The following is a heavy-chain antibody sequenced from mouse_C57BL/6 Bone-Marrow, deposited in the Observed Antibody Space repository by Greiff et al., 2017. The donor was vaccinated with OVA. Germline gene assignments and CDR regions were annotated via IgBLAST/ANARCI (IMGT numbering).Heavy chain of an antibody. D-gene: IGHD2-3*01. CDR1: GFSLTSYG. V-gene: IGHV2-5*01. CDR2: IWRGGST. J-gene: IGHJ1*03. Sequence: VMLVESGPGLVQPSQRLSITCTVSGFSLTSYGVHWVRQSPGKGLEWLGVIWRGGSTDYNAAFMSRLSITKDNSKSQVFFKMNSLQADDTAIYYCAKKYDGLDWYFDVWGTGTTVTVSS. CDR3: AKKYDGLDWYFDV.